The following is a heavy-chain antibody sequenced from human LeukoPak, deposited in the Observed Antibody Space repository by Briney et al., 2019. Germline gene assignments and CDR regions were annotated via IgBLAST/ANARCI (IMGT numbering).Heavy chain of an antibody. CDR2: IYYSGST. J-gene: IGHJ6*03. D-gene: IGHD3-16*01. CDR1: GGSISSYY. CDR3: ARVPPRGGVYMDV. Sequence: SETLSLTCTVSGGSISSYYWSWIRQPPGKGLEWIGYIYYSGSTNYNPSLKSRVTISVDTSKNQFSLKLSSVTAADTAVYYCARVPPRGGVYMDVWGKGTTVTVSS. V-gene: IGHV4-59*01.